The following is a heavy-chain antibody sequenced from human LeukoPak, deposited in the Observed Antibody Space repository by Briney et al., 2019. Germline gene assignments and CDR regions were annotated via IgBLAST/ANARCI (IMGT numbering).Heavy chain of an antibody. V-gene: IGHV4-38-2*02. CDR1: GYSISSGYY. Sequence: SGTLSLTCTVSGYSISSGYYWGWIRQPPGKGLEWIGSIYYSGSTYYNPSLKSRVTISVDTSKIQISLKLNSVTAADTAVYYCARLRDYYYNYMDVWGKGTTVTISS. CDR3: ARLRDYYYNYMDV. J-gene: IGHJ6*03. CDR2: IYYSGST.